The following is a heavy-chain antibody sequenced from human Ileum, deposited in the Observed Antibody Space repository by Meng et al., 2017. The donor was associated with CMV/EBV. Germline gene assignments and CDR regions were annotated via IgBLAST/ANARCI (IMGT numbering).Heavy chain of an antibody. CDR2: INPKSGRA. J-gene: IGHJ4*02. CDR3: ARGVRVGTSREFYFDY. CDR1: GYSFSGYY. D-gene: IGHD1-26*01. Sequence: RPGAQVKVSCKASGYSFSGYYIQWVRQAPGQGPEWMGWINPKSGRANYAQKFQGRVTLTRDTSISTANMELSSLRSDDTAVYYCARGVRVGTSREFYFDYWGPGTLVTVSS. V-gene: IGHV1-2*02.